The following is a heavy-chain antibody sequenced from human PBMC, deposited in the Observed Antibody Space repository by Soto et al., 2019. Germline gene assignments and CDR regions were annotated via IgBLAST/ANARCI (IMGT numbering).Heavy chain of an antibody. Sequence: QVQLVQSGAEVKKPGASVKVSCKASGYTFTSYAMHWVRQAPGQRLEWMGWINAGNGNTKYSQKFQGRVTITRDTSASTAYMELSSLRAEDTAVYYCARQAEGGYNYVYWGQGTLVTVSS. D-gene: IGHD5-12*01. CDR2: INAGNGNT. CDR3: ARQAEGGYNYVY. CDR1: GYTFTSYA. J-gene: IGHJ4*02. V-gene: IGHV1-3*01.